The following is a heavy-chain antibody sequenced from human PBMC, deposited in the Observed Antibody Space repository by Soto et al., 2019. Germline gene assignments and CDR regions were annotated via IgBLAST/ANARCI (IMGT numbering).Heavy chain of an antibody. D-gene: IGHD3-10*01. Sequence: QVQLVQSGAEVKKPGSSVKVSCKASGGTFSSYTISWVRQAPGQGLEWMGRIIPILGIANYAQKFQGRVTITAAKSASAAYIGLRSLLSAAAAVYYCAIEDYYYGSGAFFDYFGQGTLVTVSS. CDR1: GGTFSSYT. CDR3: AIEDYYYGSGAFFDY. V-gene: IGHV1-69*08. J-gene: IGHJ4*02. CDR2: IIPILGIA.